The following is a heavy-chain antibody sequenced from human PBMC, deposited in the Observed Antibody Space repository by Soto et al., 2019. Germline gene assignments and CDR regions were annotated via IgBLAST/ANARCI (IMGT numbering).Heavy chain of an antibody. CDR3: ARVNQVVVAAKYYYYYYGMDV. Sequence: SETLALTCTVSGGSISSYYWSWIRQPPGKGLEWIGYIYYSGSTNYNPSLKSRVTISVDTSKNQFSLKLSSVTAADTAVYYCARVNQVVVAAKYYYYYYGMDVWGQGTTVTVSS. CDR1: GGSISSYY. J-gene: IGHJ6*02. D-gene: IGHD2-15*01. V-gene: IGHV4-59*01. CDR2: IYYSGST.